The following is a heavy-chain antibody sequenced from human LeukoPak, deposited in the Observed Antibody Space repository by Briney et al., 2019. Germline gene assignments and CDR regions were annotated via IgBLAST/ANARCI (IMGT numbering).Heavy chain of an antibody. CDR1: GGSISSYY. D-gene: IGHD3-3*01. CDR3: ARAPDFWSGYTFDY. J-gene: IGHJ4*02. Sequence: PSETLSLTCTVSGGSISSYYWSWIRQPAGKGLEWIGRVYTSGSTNYNPSLKSRVTMSVDTSKNQFSLKLSSVTAADTAVYYCARAPDFWSGYTFDYWGQGTLVTVSS. V-gene: IGHV4-4*07. CDR2: VYTSGST.